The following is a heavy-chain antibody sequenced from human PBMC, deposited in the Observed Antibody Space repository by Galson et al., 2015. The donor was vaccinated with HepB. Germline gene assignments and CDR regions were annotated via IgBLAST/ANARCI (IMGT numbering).Heavy chain of an antibody. CDR1: GFIFSNAW. CDR3: ITMAAY. V-gene: IGHV3-15*07. CDR2: IKSKTDGGTI. J-gene: IGHJ4*02. Sequence: SLRLSCAASGFIFSNAWMNWVRQAPGKGLEWVGRIKSKTDGGTIDYAAPVKGRFTISRDDSKTTVYLQMNSLKTEETAVYYYITMAAYWGQGTLVTVSS. D-gene: IGHD5-24*01.